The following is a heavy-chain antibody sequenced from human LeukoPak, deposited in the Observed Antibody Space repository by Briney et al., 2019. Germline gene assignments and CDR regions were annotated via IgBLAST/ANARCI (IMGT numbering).Heavy chain of an antibody. CDR1: GFTFSSYG. CDR2: IWYDGSNK. V-gene: IGHV3-33*01. J-gene: IGHJ4*02. Sequence: GGSLRLSCAASGFTFSSYGMHWVRQAPGKGLEWVAVIWYDGSNKYYADSVKGRFTISRDNSKNTLYLQMNSLRAEDTAVYYCARDHTYYYDSSGLDWGQGTLVTVSS. CDR3: ARDHTYYYDSSGLD. D-gene: IGHD3-22*01.